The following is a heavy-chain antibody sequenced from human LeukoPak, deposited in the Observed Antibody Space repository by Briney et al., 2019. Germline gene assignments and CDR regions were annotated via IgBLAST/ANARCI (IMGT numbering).Heavy chain of an antibody. CDR3: VRYSSGWSGEYGMDV. V-gene: IGHV4-59*01. CDR1: GGSISSYY. J-gene: IGHJ6*02. D-gene: IGHD6-19*01. Sequence: SETLSLTCTVSGGSISSYYWSWIRQPPGKGLEWIGYIYYSGSTNYNPSLKSRVTISVDTSKNQFSLKLSSVTAADTAVYYCVRYSSGWSGEYGMDVWGQGTTVTVSS. CDR2: IYYSGST.